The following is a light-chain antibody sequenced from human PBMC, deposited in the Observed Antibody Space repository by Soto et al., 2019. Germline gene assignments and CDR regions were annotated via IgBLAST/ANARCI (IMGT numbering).Light chain of an antibody. Sequence: EIVMTQSPATLSVSPGERATLSCRASQSVSSNLAWYQQKPGQAPRLLIYDASTRATGFSARFSGSGSGTEFTLTISSLQSEDFAVYYCQQYNNWPRTFGQGTKVDIK. V-gene: IGKV3-15*01. J-gene: IGKJ1*01. CDR3: QQYNNWPRT. CDR2: DAS. CDR1: QSVSSN.